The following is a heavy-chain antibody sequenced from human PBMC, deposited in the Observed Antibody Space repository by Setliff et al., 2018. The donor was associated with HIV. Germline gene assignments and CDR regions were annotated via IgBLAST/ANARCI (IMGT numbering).Heavy chain of an antibody. V-gene: IGHV4-59*01. Sequence: SETLSLTCTVSGGSISTYYWSWIRQSPGQGLDWIGYSYYSGSTKYNPSLKSRLTISVDTSKNQFSPKLRSVTAADTAFYYCARGVTHPPPFGAFDIWGLGTLVTVSS. CDR2: SYYSGST. D-gene: IGHD5-18*01. J-gene: IGHJ3*02. CDR3: ARGVTHPPPFGAFDI. CDR1: GGSISTYY.